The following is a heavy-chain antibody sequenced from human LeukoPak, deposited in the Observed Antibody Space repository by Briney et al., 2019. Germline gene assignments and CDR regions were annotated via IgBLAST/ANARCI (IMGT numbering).Heavy chain of an antibody. CDR3: AKGPYSYVQAGAFDI. D-gene: IGHD5-18*01. CDR2: ISGSGGST. Sequence: PGRSLRLSCAASAFTFGSYAMSWVRQAPGKGLEWVSAISGSGGSTYYADSVKGRFSISRDNSQNTLYLQMNSLRAEDTAVYYCAKGPYSYVQAGAFDIWGQGTMVTVSS. V-gene: IGHV3-23*01. CDR1: AFTFGSYA. J-gene: IGHJ3*02.